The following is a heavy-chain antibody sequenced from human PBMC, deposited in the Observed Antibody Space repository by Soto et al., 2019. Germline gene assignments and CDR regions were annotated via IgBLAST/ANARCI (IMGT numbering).Heavy chain of an antibody. CDR3: AGMAAAKYYFDY. D-gene: IGHD6-25*01. J-gene: IGHJ4*02. Sequence: QVQLVQSGAEVKKPGSSVKVSCKASGGTFSSYDINWVRQAPGQGLEWLGGIIAMFGTANYAQNFRGRITFTADESTSTVYMELNSLRSEDTAVYYCAGMAAAKYYFDYWGQGTEVTVSS. V-gene: IGHV1-69*01. CDR1: GGTFSSYD. CDR2: IIAMFGTA.